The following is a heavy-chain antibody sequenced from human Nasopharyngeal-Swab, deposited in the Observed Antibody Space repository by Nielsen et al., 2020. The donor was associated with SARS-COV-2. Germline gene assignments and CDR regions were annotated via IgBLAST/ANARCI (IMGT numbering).Heavy chain of an antibody. Sequence: SQTLSLTCAVYGGSFSGYYWSWIRQPPGKGLEWIGEINHSGSTNYNPSFKSRVTISVDTSKNQFSLKLSSVTAADTAVYYCARASPTYYYYYMDVWGKGTTVTVSS. CDR2: INHSGST. CDR3: ARASPTYYYYYMDV. CDR1: GGSFSGYY. V-gene: IGHV4-34*01. J-gene: IGHJ6*03.